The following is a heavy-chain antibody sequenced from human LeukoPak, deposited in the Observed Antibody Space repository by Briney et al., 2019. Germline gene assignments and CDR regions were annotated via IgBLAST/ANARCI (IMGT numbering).Heavy chain of an antibody. V-gene: IGHV3-20*01. J-gene: IGHJ6*03. CDR3: ARVLDTVTNPHYYYYYYMDV. CDR1: GFTFSSYA. CDR2: INWNGGST. D-gene: IGHD4-11*01. Sequence: GGSLRLSCAASGFTFSSYAMSWVRQAPGKGLEWVSGINWNGGSTGYADSVKGRFTISRDNAKNSLYLQMNSLRAEDTALYHCARVLDTVTNPHYYYYYYMDVWGKGTTVTVSS.